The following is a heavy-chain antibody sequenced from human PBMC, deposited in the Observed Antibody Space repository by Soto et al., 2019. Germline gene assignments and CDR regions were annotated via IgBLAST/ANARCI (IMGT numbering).Heavy chain of an antibody. CDR1: GVTFSSYW. J-gene: IGHJ6*03. V-gene: IGHV3-74*01. Sequence: GVLRLSCAASGVTFSSYWMHWVRQAPGKGLVWVSRINSDGSSTSYADSVKGRFTISRDNAKNTLYLQMNSLRAEDTAVYYCARGGRYCSSTSCYVADYYYYMDVWGKGTTVTVSS. CDR3: ARGGRYCSSTSCYVADYYYYMDV. CDR2: INSDGSST. D-gene: IGHD2-2*01.